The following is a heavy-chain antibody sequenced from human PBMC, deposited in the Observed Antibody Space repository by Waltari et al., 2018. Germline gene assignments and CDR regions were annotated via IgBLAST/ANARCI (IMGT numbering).Heavy chain of an antibody. CDR2: VSYDGRDE. CDR3: ARRTVVVGLNAFDV. J-gene: IGHJ3*01. CDR1: GFNFSAST. Sequence: LVESGGGVVQPGRPTRLSWMGSGFNFSASTMHWVRQSPGKGLEWVAAVSYDGRDEYYGGSVAGRFSVSRDNFLNTVYLEMNSLTGDDTAMYYCARRTVVVGLNAFDVWGRGTMVTVSS. D-gene: IGHD2-21*01. V-gene: IGHV3-30*03.